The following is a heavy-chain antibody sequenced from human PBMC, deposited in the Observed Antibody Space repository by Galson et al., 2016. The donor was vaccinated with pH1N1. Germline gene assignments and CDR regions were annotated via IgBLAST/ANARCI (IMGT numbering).Heavy chain of an antibody. D-gene: IGHD3-10*01. CDR1: EFTFSTYR. V-gene: IGHV3-7*01. CDR2: IKPDGSEI. CDR3: AAGRDGAGFDS. Sequence: SLRLSCAASEFTFSTYRMNWVRQAPGEGLEWVANIKPDGSEIYYVDSVRGRFTISRDNAKKSVFLQMNGLRADDTAVYYCAAGRDGAGFDSWGQGTLVTVSS. J-gene: IGHJ4*02.